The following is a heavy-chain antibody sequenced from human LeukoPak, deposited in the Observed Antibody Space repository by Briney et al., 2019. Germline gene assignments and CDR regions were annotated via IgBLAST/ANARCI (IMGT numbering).Heavy chain of an antibody. Sequence: GGSLRLSCAASGFTFSSYEMNWVRQAPGKGLEWISYISSSGSTRYYADSMKGRFTISRDNAKNSLYLQMNRLRAADTAVSYCARQYRIAAAGNFAYWGQGKLVTVSS. CDR1: GFTFSSYE. D-gene: IGHD6-13*01. CDR3: ARQYRIAAAGNFAY. CDR2: ISSSGSTR. J-gene: IGHJ4*02. V-gene: IGHV3-48*03.